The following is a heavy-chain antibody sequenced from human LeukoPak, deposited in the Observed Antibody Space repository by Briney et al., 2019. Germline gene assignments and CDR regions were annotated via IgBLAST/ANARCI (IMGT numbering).Heavy chain of an antibody. Sequence: QPGGSLRLSCTVSGFTVSSNSMSWVRQAPGKGLEWVSAISSTGGTAYYADSVKGRFTISRDNSKNTLYLQMNSLRAEDTAIYYCAKNGDRGAYCSGGSCYPYYYYNMDVWGKGTTVTISS. CDR1: GFTVSSNS. CDR3: AKNGDRGAYCSGGSCYPYYYYNMDV. J-gene: IGHJ6*03. D-gene: IGHD2-15*01. V-gene: IGHV3-23*01. CDR2: ISSTGGTA.